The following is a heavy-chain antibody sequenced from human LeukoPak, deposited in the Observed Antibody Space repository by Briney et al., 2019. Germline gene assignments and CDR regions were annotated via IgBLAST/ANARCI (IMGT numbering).Heavy chain of an antibody. CDR1: GFTFSSYS. D-gene: IGHD3-10*01. CDR3: ARDRPYGSGSTEYDY. J-gene: IGHJ4*02. V-gene: IGHV3-21*01. CDR2: ISSSSSYI. Sequence: PGGSLRLSCAASGFTFSSYSMNWVRQAPGKGLEGVSSISSSSSYIYYADSVKGRFTISRDNAKNTLYLQMNSLRAEDTAVYYCARDRPYGSGSTEYDYWGQGTLVTVSS.